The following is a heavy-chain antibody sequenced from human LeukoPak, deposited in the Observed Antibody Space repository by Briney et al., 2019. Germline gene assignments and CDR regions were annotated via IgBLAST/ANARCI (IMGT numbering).Heavy chain of an antibody. D-gene: IGHD6-6*01. CDR1: GYSFTSYW. J-gene: IGHJ6*04. CDR2: IYPGDSDT. Sequence: GESLKISCKGSGYSFTSYWIGWVRQMPGKGLEWMGIIYPGDSDTRYSPSFQGQVTTSADKSISTAYLQWSSLKASDTAIYYCARQGTARPSEMDVWGKGTTVTVSS. CDR3: ARQGTARPSEMDV. V-gene: IGHV5-51*01.